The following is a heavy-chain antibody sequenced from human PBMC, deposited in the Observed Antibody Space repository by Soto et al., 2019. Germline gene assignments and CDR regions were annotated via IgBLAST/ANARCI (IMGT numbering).Heavy chain of an antibody. CDR1: GLTLSNAW. V-gene: IGHV3-15*07. J-gene: IGHJ6*02. Sequence: GGSLRLSCAASGLTLSNAWMSWVREAPGKGLEWVGRIKTKTEGGTTDYAAPVKGRFTISRDDSKNTLYLQMNSLKTEDTAVYYCTADQVVTSDYAMDVWGQGTTVTVSS. D-gene: IGHD2-21*02. CDR2: IKTKTEGGTT. CDR3: TADQVVTSDYAMDV.